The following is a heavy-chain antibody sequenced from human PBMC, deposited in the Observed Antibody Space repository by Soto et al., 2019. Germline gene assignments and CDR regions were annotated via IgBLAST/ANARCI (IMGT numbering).Heavy chain of an antibody. J-gene: IGHJ4*02. CDR2: IFHSGST. CDR1: GASIRSNNR. D-gene: IGHD1-26*01. V-gene: IGHV4-4*02. Sequence: QVQLQESGPGLVKPSGTLSLTCAVSGASIRSNNRWSWVRQPPGKGLEWIGEIFHSGSTNYNPSLKTRLTISVDKSKNQCSLKLSSVTAADTAVYYSARVYSGSYSDSWGRGTLVTVSS. CDR3: ARVYSGSYSDS.